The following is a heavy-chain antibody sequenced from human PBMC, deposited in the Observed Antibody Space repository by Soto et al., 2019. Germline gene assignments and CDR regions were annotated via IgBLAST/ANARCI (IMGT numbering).Heavy chain of an antibody. CDR1: GFTFSSYS. J-gene: IGHJ3*02. CDR2: ISSSSSYI. V-gene: IGHV3-21*01. D-gene: IGHD6-19*01. Sequence: GGSLRLSCAASGFTFSSYSMNWVRQAPGKGLEWVSSISSSSSYIYYADSVKGRFTISRDNAKNSLYLQMNSLRAEDTAVYYCARDSSGSLTADAFDIWGQGTMVTVSS. CDR3: ARDSSGSLTADAFDI.